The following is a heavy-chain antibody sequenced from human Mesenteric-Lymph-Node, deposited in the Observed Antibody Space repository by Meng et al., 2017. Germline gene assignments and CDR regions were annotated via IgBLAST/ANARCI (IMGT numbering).Heavy chain of an antibody. CDR1: GFPFSIFE. CDR3: ARGWELLRDY. V-gene: IGHV3-48*03. D-gene: IGHD1-26*01. J-gene: IGHJ4*02. CDR2: ISGSGSAI. Sequence: GGSLRLSCAASGFPFSIFEMNWVRRAPGKGLEWVSYISGSGSAIYYADSVKGRFTISRDNSKNTLYLQMDSLRAEDTAVYYCARGWELLRDYWGQGTLVTVSS.